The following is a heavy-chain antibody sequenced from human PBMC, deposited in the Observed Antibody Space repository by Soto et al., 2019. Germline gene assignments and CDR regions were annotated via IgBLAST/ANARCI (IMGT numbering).Heavy chain of an antibody. J-gene: IGHJ4*02. D-gene: IGHD3-3*01. CDR2: ISGSDGKT. CDR3: ARWSYLDY. V-gene: IGHV3-23*01. CDR1: GFSFGSYA. Sequence: GGSVRLSCAASGFSFGSYALSWVRQAPGKGLEWVSTISGSDGKTFYADSVKGRFSISRDTSQSTLYLQMNSLRADDTAMYYCARWSYLDYWGQGTRVPVSS.